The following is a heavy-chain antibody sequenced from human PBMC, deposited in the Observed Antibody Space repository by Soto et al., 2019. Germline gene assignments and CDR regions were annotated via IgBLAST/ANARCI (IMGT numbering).Heavy chain of an antibody. CDR1: GFTFSSYA. V-gene: IGHV3-23*01. D-gene: IGHD6-25*01. J-gene: IGHJ4*02. CDR2: ISGSGGTT. Sequence: GGSLRLSCAASGFTFSSYAMSWVRQAPGKGLEWVSFISGSGGTTYYAASVKGRFTISRDNSKNTLFLQMNSLRAEDTAVYYCAKFFVETGGSSGWPWTFHYWGQGTLVTVSS. CDR3: AKFFVETGGSSGWPWTFHY.